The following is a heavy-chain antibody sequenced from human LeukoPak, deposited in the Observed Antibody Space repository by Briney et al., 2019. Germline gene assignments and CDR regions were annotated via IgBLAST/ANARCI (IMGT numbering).Heavy chain of an antibody. D-gene: IGHD2-8*02. V-gene: IGHV3-30*02. CDR2: LEHHGNNK. J-gene: IGHJ4*02. Sequence: PGGSLRLSCAASTFNFSNYAIHWVRPGPGQGLEWVAYLEHHGNNKYYADSGKGRFTISRDNSKRTLYLQMNSLGADDTAVYYCAKDGSWSCTDWGQGTLVTVSS. CDR3: AKDGSWSCTD. CDR1: TFNFSNYA.